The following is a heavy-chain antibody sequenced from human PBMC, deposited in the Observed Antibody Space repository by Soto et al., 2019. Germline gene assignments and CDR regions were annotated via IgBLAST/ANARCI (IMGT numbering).Heavy chain of an antibody. Sequence: GGSLRLSCAASGFTFSSYEMNWVRQAPGKGLEWVSYISSRGSTIYYADSVKGRFTISRDNAKNSLYLQMNSLRAEDTAVYYCARGGRSRDYYYGMDVWGQGTTVTVSS. J-gene: IGHJ6*02. D-gene: IGHD1-26*01. CDR1: GFTFSSYE. CDR3: ARGGRSRDYYYGMDV. CDR2: ISSRGSTI. V-gene: IGHV3-48*03.